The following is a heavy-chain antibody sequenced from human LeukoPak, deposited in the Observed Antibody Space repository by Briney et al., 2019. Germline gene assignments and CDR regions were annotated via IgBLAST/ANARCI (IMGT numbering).Heavy chain of an antibody. CDR2: INPNSGGT. D-gene: IGHD1-1*01. Sequence: GASVKVSCKASGYTFTGYYMHWVRQAPGQGLEWMGWINPNSGGTNYAQKFQGRVTMTRDTSINTAYMDLSSLRSDDTAVYYCTTHRGTTYYMDVWGKGTTVTISS. CDR3: TTHRGTTYYMDV. J-gene: IGHJ6*03. V-gene: IGHV1-2*02. CDR1: GYTFTGYY.